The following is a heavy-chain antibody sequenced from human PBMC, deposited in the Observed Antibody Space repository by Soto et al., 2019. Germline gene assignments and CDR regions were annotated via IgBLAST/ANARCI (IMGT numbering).Heavy chain of an antibody. V-gene: IGHV1-69*02. D-gene: IGHD3-10*01. CDR1: GFTFSTYT. CDR3: ARDYYYGSGSSMDIFDY. J-gene: IGHJ4*02. Sequence: QVQLVQSGAEVKKPGSSVKVSCKASGFTFSTYTITWVRQAPGQGLEWMGKIIPIVDIANYAQKFQGRVTITADKSTSTAYMELSSLRSEDTAVYYCARDYYYGSGSSMDIFDYWGQGTPVTVSS. CDR2: IIPIVDIA.